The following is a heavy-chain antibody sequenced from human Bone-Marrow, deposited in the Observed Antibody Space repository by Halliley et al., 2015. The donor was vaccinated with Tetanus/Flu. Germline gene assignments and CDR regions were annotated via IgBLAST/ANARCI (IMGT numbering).Heavy chain of an antibody. CDR1: GFIVSSYA. D-gene: IGHD1-1*01. V-gene: IGHV3-23*01. Sequence: AASGFIVSSYATTWVRQAPGKGLEWVSAINGIGGTPYYADSVKGRTSISRDTSQNTVYLQLTSLRAEDTAVYYCARENGY. CDR3: ARENGY. CDR2: INGIGGTP. J-gene: IGHJ4*03.